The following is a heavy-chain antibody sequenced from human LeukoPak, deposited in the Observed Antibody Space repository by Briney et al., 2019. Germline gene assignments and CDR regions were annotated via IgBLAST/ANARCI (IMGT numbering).Heavy chain of an antibody. CDR3: ARIIVGAITFDY. J-gene: IGHJ4*02. Sequence: RASVKVSCKASGYTFTSYGISCVRQAPGQGLEWMGWISAYNGNTNYAQKLQGRVTMTTDTSTSTAYMELRSLRSDDTAVYYCARIIVGAITFDYWGQGTLVTVSS. V-gene: IGHV1-18*01. CDR1: GYTFTSYG. D-gene: IGHD1-26*01. CDR2: ISAYNGNT.